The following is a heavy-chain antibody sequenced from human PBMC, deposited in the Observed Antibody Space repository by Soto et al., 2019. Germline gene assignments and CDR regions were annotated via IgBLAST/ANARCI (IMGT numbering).Heavy chain of an antibody. Sequence: EVQLVESGGGLVQPGGSLRLSCAASGFTFSDHHMDWVRQAPGKGLEWVGRIRNKVNSYTTEDAASVKGRFTISRDDSKNSVYLQMSRLKSEETAVYYCTREEAYTGDDRSFDFWGQGTLVTVSS. V-gene: IGHV3-72*01. CDR1: GFTFSDHH. CDR3: TREEAYTGDDRSFDF. D-gene: IGHD5-12*01. CDR2: IRNKVNSYTT. J-gene: IGHJ4*02.